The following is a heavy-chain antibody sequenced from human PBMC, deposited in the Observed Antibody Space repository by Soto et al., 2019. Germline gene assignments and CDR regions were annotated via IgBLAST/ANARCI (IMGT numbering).Heavy chain of an antibody. D-gene: IGHD4-17*01. J-gene: IGHJ2*01. CDR2: IKSKIDGGTA. CDR1: GFTFTTSW. CDR3: TRERWDYGDPKWYFDL. Sequence: GGSLILSCAASGFTFTTSWINWVRQAPGKGLEWVGRIKSKIDGGTADFAAPVRGRFAISRDDSKSMVFLQMNSLKAEDTAIYYCTRERWDYGDPKWYFDLWGRGTLVTVSS. V-gene: IGHV3-15*07.